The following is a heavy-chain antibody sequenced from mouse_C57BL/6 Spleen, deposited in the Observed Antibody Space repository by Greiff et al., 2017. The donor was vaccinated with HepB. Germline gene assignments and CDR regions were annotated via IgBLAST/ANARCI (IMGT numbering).Heavy chain of an antibody. Sequence: DVKLVESGGGLVQPKGSLKLSCAASGFSFNTYAMNWVRQAPGKGLEWVARIRSKSNNYATYYTDSVKDRFTISRDDSESMLYLQMNNLKTEDTAMYYCVRHPPYYGNYEDYAMDYWGQGTSVTVSS. CDR1: GFSFNTYA. D-gene: IGHD2-1*01. CDR2: IRSKSNNYAT. V-gene: IGHV10-1*01. CDR3: VRHPPYYGNYEDYAMDY. J-gene: IGHJ4*01.